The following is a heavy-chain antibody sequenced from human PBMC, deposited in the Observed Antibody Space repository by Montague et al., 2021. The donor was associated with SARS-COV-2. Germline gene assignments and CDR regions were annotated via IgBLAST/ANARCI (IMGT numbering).Heavy chain of an antibody. CDR1: GEPISGFF. CDR2: IYTSGTT. CDR3: ARAHSGSWAHLDN. Sequence: SETLSLTCSVSGEPISGFFWSWIRQPAGKGLEWIGRIYTSGTTDYSFSLKSRVTISVDTSKNQFSLKLTSVTAADTAVYYCARAHSGSWAHLDNWGQGSLVTVSS. D-gene: IGHD5-12*01. J-gene: IGHJ4*02. V-gene: IGHV4-4*07.